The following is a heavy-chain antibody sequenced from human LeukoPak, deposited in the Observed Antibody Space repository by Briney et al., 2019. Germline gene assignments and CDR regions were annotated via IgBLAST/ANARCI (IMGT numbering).Heavy chain of an antibody. Sequence: GGSLRLSCAASGFTFSSYGMHWVRQAPGKGLEWVAVISNDGSNKYYGDSVKGRFTISRDNSKNTLYLQMNSLRAEDTAVYYCARDEEYGSGNYWGQGTLVTVSS. V-gene: IGHV3-30*03. CDR2: ISNDGSNK. CDR3: ARDEEYGSGNY. CDR1: GFTFSSYG. D-gene: IGHD3-10*01. J-gene: IGHJ4*02.